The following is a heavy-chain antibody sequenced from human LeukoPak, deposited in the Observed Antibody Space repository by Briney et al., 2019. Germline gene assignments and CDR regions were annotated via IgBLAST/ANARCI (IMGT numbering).Heavy chain of an antibody. CDR1: GFTFRSIA. CDR3: AKGQELDDGVFDS. J-gene: IGHJ4*02. Sequence: GGSLRLSCAASGFTFRSIAMTWVRQAPGKGLEWVSRICSNGDTTYNADSVKGRFTISRDNSKNTLYLQMNRLRVEDTAIYYCAKGQELDDGVFDSWGQGTLVTVSS. D-gene: IGHD1-1*01. CDR2: ICSNGDTT. V-gene: IGHV3-23*01.